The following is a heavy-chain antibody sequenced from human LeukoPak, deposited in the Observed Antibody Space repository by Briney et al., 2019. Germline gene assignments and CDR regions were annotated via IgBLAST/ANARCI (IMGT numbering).Heavy chain of an antibody. V-gene: IGHV3-23*01. CDR1: GFTFSSYA. CDR3: AKLKQWQPQRYFFEY. CDR2: FSGTSTN. J-gene: IGHJ4*02. D-gene: IGHD6-19*01. Sequence: GGSLRLSCAASGFTFSSYAMSWVHQAPGKGLEWVSTFSGTSTNSYADAVKGRVTISRDNSKNTLYLQMNSLRAEDTAVYYCAKLKQWQPQRYFFEYWGQGALVTVAS.